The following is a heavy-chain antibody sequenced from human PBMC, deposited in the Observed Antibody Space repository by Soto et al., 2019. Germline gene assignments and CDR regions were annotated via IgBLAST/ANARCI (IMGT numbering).Heavy chain of an antibody. D-gene: IGHD2-21*01. CDR3: AKVGERFRYYLDY. CDR1: GFTFNNYA. CDR2: ISGSGDKT. V-gene: IGHV3-23*01. J-gene: IGHJ4*02. Sequence: EVQLLESGGGLVQPGGSLTLSCAASGFTFNNYAMNWVRQAPGKGLEWVSAISGSGDKTYYADSVKGRFTISRDISKNVVYWQMNSLGADDTAVYYCAKVGERFRYYLDYWGQGTLVTVSS.